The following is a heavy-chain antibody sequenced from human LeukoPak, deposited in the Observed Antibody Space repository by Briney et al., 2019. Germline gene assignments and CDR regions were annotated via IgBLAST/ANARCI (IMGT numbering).Heavy chain of an antibody. CDR1: GFTLSSSG. V-gene: IGHV3-30*02. CDR2: IRYDGSNK. D-gene: IGHD5-12*01. CDR3: ARESYDSVDY. J-gene: IGHJ4*02. Sequence: GGSLRLSCAASGFTLSSSGMHWVRQAPGKGLEWVAFIRYDGSNKYYADSVKGRFTISRDNAKNSLYLQMNSLRAEDTAVYYCARESYDSVDYWGQGTLVTVSS.